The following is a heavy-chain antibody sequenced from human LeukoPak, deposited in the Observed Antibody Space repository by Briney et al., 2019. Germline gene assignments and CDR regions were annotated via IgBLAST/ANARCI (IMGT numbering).Heavy chain of an antibody. D-gene: IGHD1-14*01. CDR3: AKAGKKRAEPGDFDY. V-gene: IGHV3-30*18. J-gene: IGHJ4*02. CDR1: GFTLSSYG. CDR2: ASFDGSNK. Sequence: PGRSLRLSCAASGFTLSSYGMHWVRQAPGKGLEWVAAASFDGSNKYYTDSVKGRFTVSRDNSKNTQYLQMNSLRPDDTAVYHCAKAGKKRAEPGDFDYWGQGSLVTVSS.